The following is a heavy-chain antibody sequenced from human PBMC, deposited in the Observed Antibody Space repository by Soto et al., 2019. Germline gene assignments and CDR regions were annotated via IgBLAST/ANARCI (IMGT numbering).Heavy chain of an antibody. CDR1: GFSLSTSGMC. CDR3: ARMHLPIAAPGGGAFDI. D-gene: IGHD6-13*01. Sequence: SGPTLVNPTQTLTLTCTFSGFSLSTSGMCVSWIRQPPGKALEWLARIDWDDDKYYSTSLKTRLTISKDTSKNQVVLTMTNMDPVDTATYYCARMHLPIAAPGGGAFDIWGQGTMVTVSS. V-gene: IGHV2-70*11. J-gene: IGHJ3*02. CDR2: IDWDDDK.